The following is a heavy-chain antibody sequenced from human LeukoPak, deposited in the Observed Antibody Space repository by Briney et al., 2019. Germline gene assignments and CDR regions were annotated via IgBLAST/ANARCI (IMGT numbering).Heavy chain of an antibody. CDR2: INPSGGST. D-gene: IGHD3-22*01. V-gene: IGHV1-46*01. J-gene: IGHJ4*02. CDR1: GYTFTSYY. Sequence: ASVKVSCKASGYTFTSYYMNWVRQAPGQGLEWMGMINPSGGSTSYAQKFQGRVTVTRDTSTSTVYMELSSLRSEDPAVYYCARGSINYNSGGYYDNPPLDYWGQGTLVTVSS. CDR3: ARGSINYNSGGYYDNPPLDY.